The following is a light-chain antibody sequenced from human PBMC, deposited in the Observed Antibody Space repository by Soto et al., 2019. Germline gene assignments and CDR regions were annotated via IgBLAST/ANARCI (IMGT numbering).Light chain of an antibody. CDR2: GAS. CDR3: QQYGSSPRT. CDR1: QSVSSSY. V-gene: IGKV3-20*01. Sequence: EIVLTQSPGTLSLSPGERATLSCRASQSVSSSYLVWYQQKPGQAPRLLIYGASSRATGIPDRFSGSGSGTDFTLTISRLEPEDFAVYYCQQYGSSPRTFGPGTKVDIK. J-gene: IGKJ3*01.